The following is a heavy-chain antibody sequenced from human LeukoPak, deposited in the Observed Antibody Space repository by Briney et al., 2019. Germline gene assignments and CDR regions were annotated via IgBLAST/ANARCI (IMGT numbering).Heavy chain of an antibody. CDR1: GYTFTNYG. Sequence: ASVKVSCKASGYTFTNYGISWLRQAPGQGLEWMGWISAYNGVTNYAQNLQGRVTMTTDTSTSTAYMELRSLRSDDTAVYYCARARGRNYYDSSGYCSDYWGQGTLVTVSS. J-gene: IGHJ4*02. CDR3: ARARGRNYYDSSGYCSDY. D-gene: IGHD3-22*01. V-gene: IGHV1-18*01. CDR2: ISAYNGVT.